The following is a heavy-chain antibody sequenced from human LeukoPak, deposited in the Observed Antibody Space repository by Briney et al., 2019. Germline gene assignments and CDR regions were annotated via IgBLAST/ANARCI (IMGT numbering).Heavy chain of an antibody. V-gene: IGHV3-48*01. CDR2: ISSFSSTI. CDR3: VATLSADFGY. D-gene: IGHD2/OR15-2a*01. CDR1: GLTFSSYS. J-gene: IGHJ4*02. Sequence: GGSLRLSCAVSGLTFSSYSMNWVRQAPGKGLEWVSYISSFSSTIYYADSVKGRFTISRDNAKDSLYLQMNSLRAEDTAVYYCVATLSADFGYWGQGTLVTVSS.